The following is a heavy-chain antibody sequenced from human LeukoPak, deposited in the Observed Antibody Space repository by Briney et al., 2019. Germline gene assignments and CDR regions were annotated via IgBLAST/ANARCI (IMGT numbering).Heavy chain of an antibody. CDR3: AKPRTFYDILTVSFQQ. V-gene: IGHV1-46*01. D-gene: IGHD3-9*01. Sequence: GASVKVSCKASGYTFTSYYMHWVRQAPGQGLEWMGIINPSGGSTSYAQKFQGRVTMTRDTSTSTVYMELSSLRSEDTAVYYCAKPRTFYDILTVSFQQWGQGTWVSVSS. CDR1: GYTFTSYY. CDR2: INPSGGST. J-gene: IGHJ1*01.